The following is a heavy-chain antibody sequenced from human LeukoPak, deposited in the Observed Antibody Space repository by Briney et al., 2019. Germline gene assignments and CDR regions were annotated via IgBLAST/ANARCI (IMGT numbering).Heavy chain of an antibody. CDR1: GYTFTGYY. CDR2: INPNRGGT. D-gene: IGHD2-2*02. CDR3: ARDTCSSTSCYTIGY. J-gene: IGHJ4*02. Sequence: ASVKVSCKASGYTFTGYYMHWVRQAPGQGLEWMGWINPNRGGTNYAQKFQGRVTMTRDTSISTAYMELSRLRSDDTAVYYCARDTCSSTSCYTIGYWGQGTLVTVSS. V-gene: IGHV1-2*02.